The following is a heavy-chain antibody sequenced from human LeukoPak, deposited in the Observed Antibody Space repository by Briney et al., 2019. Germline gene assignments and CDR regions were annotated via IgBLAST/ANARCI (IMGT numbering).Heavy chain of an antibody. CDR1: GYTFTSYG. D-gene: IGHD3-10*01. J-gene: IGHJ6*02. CDR3: ARDGYYYGSGSYYNYYYYGMDV. Sequence: ASVKVSCKASGYTFTSYGISWVRQAPGQGLEWMGWISAYNGNTNYAQKLQGRVTMTTDTSTSTAYMELRSLRSDDTAVYYCARDGYYYGSGSYYNYYYYGMDVRGQGTTVTVSS. V-gene: IGHV1-18*01. CDR2: ISAYNGNT.